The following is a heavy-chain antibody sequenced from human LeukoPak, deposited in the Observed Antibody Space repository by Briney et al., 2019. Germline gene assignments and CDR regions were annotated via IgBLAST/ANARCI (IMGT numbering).Heavy chain of an antibody. CDR3: ARAPRDLWFGELPRSDAFDI. CDR2: IYTSGST. CDR1: GGSISSYY. V-gene: IGHV4-4*07. D-gene: IGHD3-10*01. J-gene: IGHJ3*02. Sequence: PSETLSLTCTVSGGSISSYYWSWIRQPAGKGLEWIGRIYTSGSTNYNPSLKSRVTMSVDTSKNQFSLKLSSVTAADTAVYYCARAPRDLWFGELPRSDAFDIWGQGTMVTVSS.